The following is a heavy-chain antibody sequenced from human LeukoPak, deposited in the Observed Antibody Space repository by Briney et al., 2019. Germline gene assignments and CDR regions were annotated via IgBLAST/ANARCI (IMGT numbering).Heavy chain of an antibody. Sequence: SETLSLTCTVSGGSISSYYWSWIRQPAGKGLEWIGRIYTSGSTNYNPSLKSRVTMSVDTSKNQFSLKLSSVTAADTAVYYCAREVVCSSTSCLAFDYWGQGTLVTVSS. V-gene: IGHV4-4*07. CDR3: AREVVCSSTSCLAFDY. J-gene: IGHJ4*02. CDR2: IYTSGST. CDR1: GGSISSYY. D-gene: IGHD2-2*01.